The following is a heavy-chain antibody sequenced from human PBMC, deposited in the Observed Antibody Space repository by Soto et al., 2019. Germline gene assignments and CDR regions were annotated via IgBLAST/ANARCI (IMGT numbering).Heavy chain of an antibody. Sequence: QVQLVQSGPEVRKPGASVKVSCEASGYNFIAYGISWVRQAPGQGLEWMGWISIYNGNTEYAQKFLGRVTMTSDTSTNTAYMELTSLRSDDTGVYYCARGNPRGQYWGQGTLVTVSS. CDR2: ISIYNGNT. D-gene: IGHD3-16*01. CDR1: GYNFIAYG. J-gene: IGHJ4*02. V-gene: IGHV1-18*01. CDR3: ARGNPRGQY.